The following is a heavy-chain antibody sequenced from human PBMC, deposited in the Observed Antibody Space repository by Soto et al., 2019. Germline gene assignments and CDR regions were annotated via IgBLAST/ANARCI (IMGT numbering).Heavy chain of an antibody. D-gene: IGHD3-16*02. Sequence: QVQLVESGGGVVQPGRSLRLSCAASGFTFSTYGMHWVRQAPGKGLEWVAVIWYDGSNKYYADSVKGRFTISRDNSKNTLYLQMNSLRAEDTAVYYCAREYTFGGIIAVAGFDYWGQGTLVTVSS. CDR2: IWYDGSNK. CDR3: AREYTFGGIIAVAGFDY. CDR1: GFTFSTYG. J-gene: IGHJ4*02. V-gene: IGHV3-33*01.